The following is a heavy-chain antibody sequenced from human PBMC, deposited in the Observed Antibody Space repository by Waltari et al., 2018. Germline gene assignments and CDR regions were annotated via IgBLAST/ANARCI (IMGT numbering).Heavy chain of an antibody. D-gene: IGHD6-13*01. CDR1: GYTFTGYY. J-gene: IGHJ5*02. CDR3: ARVDPGYSSSGGWFDP. CDR2: INPNSGGT. V-gene: IGHV1-2*06. Sequence: QVQLVQSGAEVKKPGASVKVSCKASGYTFTGYYMHWVRQAPGQGLEWMGRINPNSGGTNYAQKFQGRVTMTRDTSISTSYMELSRLRSYDTAVYYCARVDPGYSSSGGWFDPWGQGTLVTVSS.